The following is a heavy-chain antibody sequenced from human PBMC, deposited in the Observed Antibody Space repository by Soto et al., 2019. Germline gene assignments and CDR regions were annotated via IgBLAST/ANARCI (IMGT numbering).Heavy chain of an antibody. CDR2: ISGYNGNT. CDR3: ARGFGCSSTSCSSMYFDY. D-gene: IGHD2-2*01. Sequence: ASVKVSCKASGYTFTNYGFSWVRQAPGQGLEWMGWISGYNGNTNYAQKLQGRVTMTTDTSTSTAYMELRSLRSDDTAVYYCARGFGCSSTSCSSMYFDYWGQGTLVTVSS. V-gene: IGHV1-18*01. J-gene: IGHJ4*02. CDR1: GYTFTNYG.